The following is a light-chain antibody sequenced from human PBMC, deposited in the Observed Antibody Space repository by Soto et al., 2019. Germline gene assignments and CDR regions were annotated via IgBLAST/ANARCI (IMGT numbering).Light chain of an antibody. CDR2: DAS. J-gene: IGKJ5*01. CDR1: QDISNY. V-gene: IGKV1-33*01. CDR3: QQSDSRPIT. Sequence: DIQMTQSPSSLSASVGDRVTITCRASQDISNYLNWYQQRPGKAPKLLIYDASNLERGVPSRFRGTRSGTHFTFAITSRQPEDVATYYCQQSDSRPITFGQGTRLEI.